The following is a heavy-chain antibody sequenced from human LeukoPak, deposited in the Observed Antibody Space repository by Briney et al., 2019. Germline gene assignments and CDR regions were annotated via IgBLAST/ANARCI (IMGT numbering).Heavy chain of an antibody. J-gene: IGHJ3*02. CDR1: GYSISSGYY. D-gene: IGHD2-15*01. CDR3: ARHDKYCSGGSCPRAAFDI. Sequence: SETLSLTCAVSGYSISSGYYWGWIRQPPGKGLEWIGSICHSGSTYYNPSLKSRVTISVDTSKNQFSLKLSSVTAADTAVSYCARHDKYCSGGSCPRAAFDIWGQGTMVTVSS. CDR2: ICHSGST. V-gene: IGHV4-38-2*01.